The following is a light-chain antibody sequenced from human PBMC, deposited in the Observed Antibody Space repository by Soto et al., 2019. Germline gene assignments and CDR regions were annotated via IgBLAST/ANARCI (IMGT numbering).Light chain of an antibody. CDR3: QQYSNWPPRYT. CDR2: RAS. V-gene: IGKV3-15*01. J-gene: IGKJ2*01. Sequence: EIVMTQSPATLSVSPGGRATLSCRASQSVSSYLAWYQQRPGQPPRLLIYRASTRATGIPARFSGSGSGTEFSLTISSLQSEDFAFYYCQQYSNWPPRYTFGQGTKLEI. CDR1: QSVSSY.